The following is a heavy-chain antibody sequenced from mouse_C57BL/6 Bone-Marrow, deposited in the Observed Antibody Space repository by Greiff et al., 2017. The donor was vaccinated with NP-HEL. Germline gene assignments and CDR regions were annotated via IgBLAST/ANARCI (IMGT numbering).Heavy chain of an antibody. CDR2: IHPNSGST. Sequence: QVQLQQPGAELVKPGASVKLSCKASGYTFTSYWMHWVKQRPGQGLEWIGMIHPNSGSTKYNEKFKSKATLTVDKSSSTAYMQLSSLTSEDSAVYYCTSPRNYAMDYWGQGTSVTVSS. CDR1: GYTFTSYW. CDR3: TSPRNYAMDY. J-gene: IGHJ4*01. V-gene: IGHV1-64*01.